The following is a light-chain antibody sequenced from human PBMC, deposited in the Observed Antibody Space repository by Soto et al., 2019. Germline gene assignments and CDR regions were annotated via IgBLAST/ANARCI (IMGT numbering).Light chain of an antibody. Sequence: DIQLTQSPSTLSASVGDRVTITCRARQSICTWLAWYQQKPGKAPKVLIYAASTLQSGVPSRFSGSGSGAVFTLTISSLQPEDFATYYCQQSISPLRTFGGGTKVDI. CDR2: AAS. CDR3: QQSISPLRT. CDR1: QSICTW. J-gene: IGKJ4*02. V-gene: IGKV1-5*01.